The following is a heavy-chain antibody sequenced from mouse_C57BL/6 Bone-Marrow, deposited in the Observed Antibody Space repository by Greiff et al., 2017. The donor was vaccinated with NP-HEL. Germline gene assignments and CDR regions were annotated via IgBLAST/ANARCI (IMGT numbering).Heavy chain of an antibody. D-gene: IGHD2-1*01. CDR1: GFTFSSYG. CDR3: ARPLYYGNLWFAY. V-gene: IGHV5-6*01. CDR2: ISSGGSYT. J-gene: IGHJ3*01. Sequence: EVHLVESGGDLVKPGGSLKLSCAASGFTFSSYGMSWVRQTPDKRLEWVATISSGGSYTYYPDSVKGRFTISRDNAKNTLYLQMSSLKSEDTAMYYCARPLYYGNLWFAYWGQGTLVTVSA.